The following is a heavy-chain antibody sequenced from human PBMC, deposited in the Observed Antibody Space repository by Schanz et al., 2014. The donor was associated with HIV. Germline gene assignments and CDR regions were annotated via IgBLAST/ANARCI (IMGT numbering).Heavy chain of an antibody. V-gene: IGHV3-48*02. CDR1: GFIFSDYS. CDR3: TRDGGCSGTACYGYGMDV. CDR2: MIWNNGI. J-gene: IGHJ6*02. Sequence: EVQLAESGGRLEQPGGSLRLSCAASGFIFSDYSMNWVRQAPGKGLQCVENMIWNNGIYYADSVKGRFTISRDNAKNSLYLQMNSLREEDTAVYYCTRDGGCSGTACYGYGMDVWGQGTTVTVSS. D-gene: IGHD2-2*01.